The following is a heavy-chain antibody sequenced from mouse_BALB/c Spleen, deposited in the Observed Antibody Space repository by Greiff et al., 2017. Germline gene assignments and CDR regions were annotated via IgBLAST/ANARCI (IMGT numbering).Heavy chain of an antibody. Sequence: DVKLVESGPELVKPGASVKISCKASGYTFTDYNMHWVKQSHGKSLEWIGYIYPYNGGTGYNQKFKSKATLTVDNSSSTAYMELRSLTSEDSAVYYCARLFFAYWGQGTLVTVSA. V-gene: IGHV1S29*02. CDR1: GYTFTDYN. J-gene: IGHJ3*01. CDR3: ARLFFAY. CDR2: IYPYNGGT.